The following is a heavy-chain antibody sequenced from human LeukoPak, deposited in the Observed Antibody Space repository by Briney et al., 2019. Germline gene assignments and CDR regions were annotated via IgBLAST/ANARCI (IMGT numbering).Heavy chain of an antibody. CDR2: ISAYNGNT. CDR1: GYTFTSYG. Sequence: GASVKVSCKTSGYTFTSYGISGVRQAPGQGVEWMGWISAYNGNTNYAQKLQGRVTMTTDTSTRTAYMELRSLRSDDTAVYYCARVVQQLSTLDYWGQVTLVTVSS. CDR3: ARVVQQLSTLDY. V-gene: IGHV1-18*01. J-gene: IGHJ4*02. D-gene: IGHD6-13*01.